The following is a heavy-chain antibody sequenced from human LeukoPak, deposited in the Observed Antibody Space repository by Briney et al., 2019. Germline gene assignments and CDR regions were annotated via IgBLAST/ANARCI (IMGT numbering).Heavy chain of an antibody. Sequence: PGRSLRLSCAASGFTFSNYAMHWVRQAPGKGLEWEAVISYDGSNEYYADSVKGRLTISRDNSKNTLYLQMNSLRTEDTAVYYCARGTTAQVVVVAATFPLDYWGQGTLVTVSS. CDR2: ISYDGSNE. V-gene: IGHV3-30-3*01. CDR1: GFTFSNYA. D-gene: IGHD2-15*01. J-gene: IGHJ4*02. CDR3: ARGTTAQVVVVAATFPLDY.